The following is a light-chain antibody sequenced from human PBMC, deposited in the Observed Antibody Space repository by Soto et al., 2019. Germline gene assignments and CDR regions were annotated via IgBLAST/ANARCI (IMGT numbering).Light chain of an antibody. J-gene: IGKJ5*01. V-gene: IGKV3-11*01. CDR1: QSVSTY. CDR2: EAS. Sequence: EVVLTQSPATMSLYPGEGATLSCRASQSVSTYLAWYQQKPGQAPRLLIFEASKRATGIPDRISGSGSGTDFTLTISSLEPEDFAVYYCQQYDTWPSITFGQGTRLEIK. CDR3: QQYDTWPSIT.